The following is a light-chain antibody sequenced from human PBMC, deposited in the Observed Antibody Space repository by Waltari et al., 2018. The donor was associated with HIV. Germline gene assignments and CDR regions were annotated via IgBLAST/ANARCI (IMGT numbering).Light chain of an antibody. CDR2: GAS. CDR1: QSVSSSY. Sequence: EIVLTQSPGTLSLSPGERATLSCRARQSVSSSYLAWYQHKPGQAPRLLIYGASSRATGIPDRCSGSGSGTDFTLTISRLEPEDFAVYYCQQYYSSPPITFGGGTKVEIK. CDR3: QQYYSSPPIT. J-gene: IGKJ4*01. V-gene: IGKV3-20*01.